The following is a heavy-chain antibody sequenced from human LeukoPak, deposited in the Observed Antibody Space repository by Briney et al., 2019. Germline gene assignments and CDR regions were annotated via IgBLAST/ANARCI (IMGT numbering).Heavy chain of an antibody. V-gene: IGHV4-61*02. CDR2: ISTSGST. CDR3: ARGQGYDSSGYFQRNWFDP. J-gene: IGHJ5*02. CDR1: GDSMNSDFYY. Sequence: SETLSLTCTVSGDSMNSDFYYWSWIRQPAGKGLEWIGRISTSGSTNHNPSLKSRVTFSVDTSKDQFSLKLTSVTGADTAVDYCARGQGYDSSGYFQRNWFDPWGQGTLVTVSS. D-gene: IGHD3-22*01.